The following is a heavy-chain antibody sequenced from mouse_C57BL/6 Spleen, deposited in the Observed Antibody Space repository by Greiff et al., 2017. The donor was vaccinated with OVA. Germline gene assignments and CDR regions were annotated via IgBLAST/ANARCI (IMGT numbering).Heavy chain of an antibody. CDR1: GFTFSSYA. V-gene: IGHV5-4*01. J-gene: IGHJ2*01. Sequence: VQLQQSGGGLVKPGGSLKLSCAASGFTFSSYAMSWVRQTPEKRLEWVATISDGGSYTYYPDNVKGRFTISRDNAKNNLYLQMSHLKSEDTAMYYCARDLGYFDYWGQGTTLTVSS. D-gene: IGHD4-1*01. CDR3: ARDLGYFDY. CDR2: ISDGGSYT.